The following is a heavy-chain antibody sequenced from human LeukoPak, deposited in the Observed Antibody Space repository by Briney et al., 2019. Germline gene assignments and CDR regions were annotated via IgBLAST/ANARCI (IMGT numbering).Heavy chain of an antibody. CDR1: GFTFSSYS. CDR2: ISSSSSYI. CDR3: ARDDVLLWFGELLPSVAYYYYYGMDV. J-gene: IGHJ6*02. V-gene: IGHV3-21*01. Sequence: PGGSLRLSCAASGFTFSSYSMNWVRQAPGKGLEWVSSISSSSSYIYYADSVKGRFTISRDNAKNSLYLQMNSLRAEDTAVYYCARDDVLLWFGELLPSVAYYYYYGMDVWGQGTTVTVSS. D-gene: IGHD3-10*01.